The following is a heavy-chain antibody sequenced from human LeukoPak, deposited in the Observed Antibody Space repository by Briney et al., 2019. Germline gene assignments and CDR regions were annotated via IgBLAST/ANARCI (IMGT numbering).Heavy chain of an antibody. CDR1: GFTFSSYA. CDR2: ISGSGGST. D-gene: IGHD3-22*01. Sequence: GGSLRLSCAASGFTFSSYAMSWVRQAPGKGLEWVSAISGSGGSTYYADSVKGRFTISRDNSRNTLYLQMNSLRAEDTAVYYCAKVVKYYYDSSGYELFDYWGQGTLVTVSS. J-gene: IGHJ4*02. V-gene: IGHV3-23*01. CDR3: AKVVKYYYDSSGYELFDY.